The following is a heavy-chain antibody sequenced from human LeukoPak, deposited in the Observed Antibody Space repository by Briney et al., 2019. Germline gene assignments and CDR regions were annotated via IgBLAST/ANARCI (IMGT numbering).Heavy chain of an antibody. D-gene: IGHD3-22*01. J-gene: IGHJ6*03. Sequence: ASVKVSCKASGYTFTGYYMHWVRQAPGQGLEWMGWINPNSGGTNYAQKFQGRVTMTRDTSISTAYMELSSLRSEDTAVYYCARDQSIDVVITTPEWYYYYMDVWGKGTTVTVSS. CDR1: GYTFTGYY. CDR2: INPNSGGT. V-gene: IGHV1-2*02. CDR3: ARDQSIDVVITTPEWYYYYMDV.